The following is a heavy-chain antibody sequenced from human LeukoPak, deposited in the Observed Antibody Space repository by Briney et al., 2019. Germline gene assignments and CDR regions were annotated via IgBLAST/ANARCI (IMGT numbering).Heavy chain of an antibody. CDR1: GFTFSSYT. D-gene: IGHD1-26*01. CDR2: ISYDGSNK. V-gene: IGHV3-30-3*01. Sequence: PGGSLRLSCAASGFTFSSYTMHWVRQAPGKGLEWVAVISYDGSNKYYADSVKGRFTISRDNSKNTLYLQMNSLRAEDTAVYYCAKDRRWELDYFDYWGQGTLVTVSS. J-gene: IGHJ4*02. CDR3: AKDRRWELDYFDY.